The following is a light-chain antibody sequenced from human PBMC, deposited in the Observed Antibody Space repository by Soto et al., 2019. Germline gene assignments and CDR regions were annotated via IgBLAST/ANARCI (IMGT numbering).Light chain of an antibody. CDR3: QKYDSAPWT. CDR1: QGLGNY. Sequence: DIQMTQSPSSLSASVGDTVTISCRASQGLGNYLAGYQQKPGRLPQLLIFDASSLEPGVPSRFRGSRSGTDFILIINNLQHEDAATYYCQKYDSAPWTFGQGTKVHSK. V-gene: IGKV1-27*01. CDR2: DAS. J-gene: IGKJ1*01.